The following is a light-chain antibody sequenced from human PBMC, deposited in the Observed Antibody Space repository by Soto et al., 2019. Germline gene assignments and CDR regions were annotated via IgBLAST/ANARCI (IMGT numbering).Light chain of an antibody. CDR2: DVS. CDR3: GSYTTSSNYV. Sequence: QSVLTQPASVSGSPGQSITISCTGTSSDIDAYNYVSWYQQHPGKAPKLMIYDVSNRPSGISNRFSGSKSGNTASLTISGLQAEVEADYYCGSYTTSSNYVFGTGTKVTVL. V-gene: IGLV2-14*01. J-gene: IGLJ1*01. CDR1: SSDIDAYNY.